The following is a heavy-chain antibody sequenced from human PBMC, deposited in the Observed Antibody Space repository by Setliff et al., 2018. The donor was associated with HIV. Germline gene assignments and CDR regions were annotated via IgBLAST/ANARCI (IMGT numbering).Heavy chain of an antibody. Sequence: ASVKVSCKASGYTFTSYAMHWVRQAPGQRLEWMGWINAGNGNTKYSQKFQGRVTITRDTSASTAYMELSSLRSEDTAVYYCARDRPPSTADMLGAFDRWGQGTMVTVSS. CDR3: ARDRPPSTADMLGAFDR. V-gene: IGHV1-3*01. D-gene: IGHD3-9*01. J-gene: IGHJ3*02. CDR2: INAGNGNT. CDR1: GYTFTSYA.